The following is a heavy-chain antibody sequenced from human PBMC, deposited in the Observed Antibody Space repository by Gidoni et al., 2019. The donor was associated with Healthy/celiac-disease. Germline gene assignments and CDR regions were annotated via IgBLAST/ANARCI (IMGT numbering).Heavy chain of an antibody. CDR1: GFTFSSYG. D-gene: IGHD6-6*01. CDR2: IWYDGSNK. Sequence: SCAASGFTFSSYGMHWVRQAPGKGLEWVAVIWYDGSNKYYADSVKGRFTISRDNSKNTLYLQMNSLRAEDTAVYYCAREDSSGYYYYMDVWGKGTTVTVSS. V-gene: IGHV3-33*01. J-gene: IGHJ6*03. CDR3: AREDSSGYYYYMDV.